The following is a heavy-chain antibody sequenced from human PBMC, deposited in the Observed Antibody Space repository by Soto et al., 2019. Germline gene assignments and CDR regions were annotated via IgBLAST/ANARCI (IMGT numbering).Heavy chain of an antibody. CDR3: ARGGRAQLVSDY. CDR2: INAGNGNT. CDR1: GYTFTSYA. V-gene: IGHV1-3*01. J-gene: IGHJ4*02. D-gene: IGHD6-6*01. Sequence: ASVKVSCKASGYTFTSYAMHWVRQAPGQRLEWMGWINAGNGNTKYSQKFQGRVTITRDTSASTAYMELSSLRSEDTAVYYCARGGRAQLVSDYWGQGTLVTVSS.